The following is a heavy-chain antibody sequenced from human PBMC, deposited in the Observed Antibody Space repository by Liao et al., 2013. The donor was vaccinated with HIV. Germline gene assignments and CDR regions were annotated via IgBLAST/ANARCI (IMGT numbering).Heavy chain of an antibody. J-gene: IGHJ2*01. CDR3: ARGVQWLGNWYLDL. CDR2: IYKTGRT. CDR1: GGSVSSYY. Sequence: QLQLQESGPGLVKPSETLSLTCTVSGGSVSSYYWSWIRQPPGKGLEWIGYIYKTGRTNFNPSLRSRVTISLDTSKNHLSLKLNSMTAADTAVYYCARGVQWLGNWYLDLWGRGTLVTVSS. V-gene: IGHV4-59*02. D-gene: IGHD6-19*01.